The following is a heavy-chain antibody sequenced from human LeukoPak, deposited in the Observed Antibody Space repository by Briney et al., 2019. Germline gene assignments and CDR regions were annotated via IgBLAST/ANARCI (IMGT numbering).Heavy chain of an antibody. V-gene: IGHV4-59*12. Sequence: SETLSLTCTVSGGSISSYYWSWIRQPPGKGLEWIGYIYHSGSTYYNPSLKSRVTISVDRSKNQFSLKLSSVTAADTAAYYCARDARQELLAGGFDFWGQGALVTVSS. CDR2: IYHSGST. D-gene: IGHD3-10*01. CDR1: GGSISSYY. CDR3: ARDARQELLAGGFDF. J-gene: IGHJ4*02.